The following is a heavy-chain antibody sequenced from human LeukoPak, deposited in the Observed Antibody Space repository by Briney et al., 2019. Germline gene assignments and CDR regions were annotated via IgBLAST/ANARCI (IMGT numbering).Heavy chain of an antibody. CDR3: ARNSVESSGYYSPDY. V-gene: IGHV1-46*01. CDR2: INPGSGGT. J-gene: IGHJ4*02. CDR1: GYTFTRYH. D-gene: IGHD3-22*01. Sequence: ASVKVSCKASGYTFTRYHIYWVRQAPGHGLEWMGVINPGSGGTTYAQRFEGRVTLTRDTSTSTVYMELSSLRSEDTAVYYCARNSVESSGYYSPDYWGQGTLVTVSS.